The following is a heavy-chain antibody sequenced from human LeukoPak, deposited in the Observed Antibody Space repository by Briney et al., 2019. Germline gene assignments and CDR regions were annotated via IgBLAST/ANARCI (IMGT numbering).Heavy chain of an antibody. CDR1: GGSISSYY. CDR2: IYTSGST. V-gene: IGHV4-4*07. D-gene: IGHD3-10*01. Sequence: SETLSLTCSVSGGSISSYYWSWIRQPARKGLEWIGRIYTSGSTNYNPSLKSRVTISVDTSKNQFSLKLSSVTAADTAVYYCARSTMVRGVILWFDLWGQGTLVTVSS. CDR3: ARSTMVRGVILWFDL. J-gene: IGHJ5*02.